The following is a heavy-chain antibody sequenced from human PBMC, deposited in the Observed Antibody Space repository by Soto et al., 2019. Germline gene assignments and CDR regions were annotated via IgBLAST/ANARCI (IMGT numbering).Heavy chain of an antibody. D-gene: IGHD2-2*02. J-gene: IGHJ6*02. CDR1: GFTFSSYA. Sequence: TGGSLRLSCAASGFTFSSYAMHWVRQAPGKGLEWVAVISYDGSNKYYADSVKGRFTISRDNSKNTLYLQMNSLRAEDTAVYYCARVGGFVVVPAAIREAYYYYGMDVWGQGTTVTVSS. V-gene: IGHV3-30-3*01. CDR2: ISYDGSNK. CDR3: ARVGGFVVVPAAIREAYYYYGMDV.